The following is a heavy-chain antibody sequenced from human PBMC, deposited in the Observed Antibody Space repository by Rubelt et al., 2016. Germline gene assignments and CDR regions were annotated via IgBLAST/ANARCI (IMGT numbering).Heavy chain of an antibody. CDR3: AREYSYAYYFDY. V-gene: IGHV1-2*06. CDR1: GYSFTGYY. CDR2: INPNSGGT. Sequence: QVRLVQSGPEVKQPGASVKVSCKASGYSFTGYYMHWVRQAPGQGREWMGRINPNSGGTKYAQKIKGRVTKTRDTTISTAYLDLSGLRSDDTALYYCAREYSYAYYFDYWGLGTLVTVSS. D-gene: IGHD3-16*01. J-gene: IGHJ4*02.